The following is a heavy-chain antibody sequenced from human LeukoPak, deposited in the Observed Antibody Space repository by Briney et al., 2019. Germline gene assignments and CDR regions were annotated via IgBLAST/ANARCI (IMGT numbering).Heavy chain of an antibody. V-gene: IGHV3-9*03. Sequence: GGSLRLSCAASGFTFDDYAMHWVRQAPGKGLEWVSGISWNSGSIGYADSVKGRFTISRDNAKNSLYLQMNSLRAEDMALYYCAKDSGSYQTGWFDPWGQGTLVTVSS. CDR2: ISWNSGSI. CDR1: GFTFDDYA. D-gene: IGHD1-26*01. J-gene: IGHJ5*02. CDR3: AKDSGSYQTGWFDP.